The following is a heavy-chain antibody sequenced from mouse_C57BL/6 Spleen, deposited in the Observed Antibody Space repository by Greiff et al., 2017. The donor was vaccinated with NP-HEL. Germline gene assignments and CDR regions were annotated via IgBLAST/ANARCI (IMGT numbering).Heavy chain of an antibody. CDR2: ISDGGSYT. CDR3: ARGGSLWYFDV. V-gene: IGHV5-4*01. J-gene: IGHJ1*03. CDR1: GFTFSSYA. D-gene: IGHD6-1*01. Sequence: EVHLVESGGGLVKPGGSLKLSCAASGFTFSSYAMSWVRQTPEKRLEWVATISDGGSYTYYPDNVKGRFTISRDNAKNNLYLQMSHLKSEDTAMYYCARGGSLWYFDVWGTGTTVTVSS.